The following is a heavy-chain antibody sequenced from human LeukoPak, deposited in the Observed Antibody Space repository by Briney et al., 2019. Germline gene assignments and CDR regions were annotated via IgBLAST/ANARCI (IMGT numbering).Heavy chain of an antibody. CDR2: INPNSGGT. CDR1: GYTFTVYY. V-gene: IGHV1-2*02. CDR3: ARDQSSGL. Sequence: GASVTVCFTASGYTFTVYYMHWVRQAPGQGVEWMGWINPNSGGTNYAQKFQGTVTMTRDTSISTAYMELSRLRSDDTAVYYCARDQSSGLWGQGTLVTVSS. J-gene: IGHJ4*02. D-gene: IGHD6-19*01.